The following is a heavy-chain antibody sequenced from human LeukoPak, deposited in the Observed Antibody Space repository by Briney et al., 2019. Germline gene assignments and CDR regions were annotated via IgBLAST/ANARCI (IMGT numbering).Heavy chain of an antibody. Sequence: AGRSLRLSCAASGFIFRNFAMQWVRQAPGKGLEWVGVMWTDRSDKYYADSVKGRFTISRDNSRNALYLQMNSLRAEDTAVYYCAGGDTGRFDHWGQGTLVTVSS. CDR3: AGGDTGRFDH. D-gene: IGHD2-8*02. V-gene: IGHV3-33*01. CDR2: MWTDRSDK. J-gene: IGHJ4*02. CDR1: GFIFRNFA.